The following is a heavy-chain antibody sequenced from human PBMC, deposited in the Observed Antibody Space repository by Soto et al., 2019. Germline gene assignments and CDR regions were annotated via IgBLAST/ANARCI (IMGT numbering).Heavy chain of an antibody. D-gene: IGHD3-3*01. CDR3: AKDYFDFWSGYYLSFAGSY. Sequence: GGSLRLSCAASGFTFSSYGMHWVRQAPGKGLEWVAVISYDGSNKYYADSVKGRFTISRDNSKNTLYLQMNSLRAEDTAVYYCAKDYFDFWSGYYLSFAGSYWGQGTLVTVSS. V-gene: IGHV3-30*18. J-gene: IGHJ4*02. CDR2: ISYDGSNK. CDR1: GFTFSSYG.